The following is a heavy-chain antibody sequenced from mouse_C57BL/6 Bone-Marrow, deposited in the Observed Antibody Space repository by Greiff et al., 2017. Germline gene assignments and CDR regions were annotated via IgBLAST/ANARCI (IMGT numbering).Heavy chain of an antibody. J-gene: IGHJ3*01. CDR3: ARNYSNYEALTY. D-gene: IGHD2-5*01. Sequence: VQLQQSGGGLVKPGGSLKLSCAASGFTFSDYGMHWVRQAPEKGLEWVAYISSGSSTIYYADTVKGRFTISRDNAKNTLFLQMTSLRSEDTAMYYCARNYSNYEALTYWGQGTLVTVSA. V-gene: IGHV5-17*01. CDR1: GFTFSDYG. CDR2: ISSGSSTI.